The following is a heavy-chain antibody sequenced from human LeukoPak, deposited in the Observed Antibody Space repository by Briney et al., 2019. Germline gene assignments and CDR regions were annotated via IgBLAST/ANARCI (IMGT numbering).Heavy chain of an antibody. J-gene: IGHJ5*02. D-gene: IGHD3-10*01. CDR3: ARAESSSGWFDP. Sequence: ASVKVSCKASGYTFTGYYMHWVRQAPGQGLEWMGWINPNSGGTNYAQKFQGRVTMTRDTSISTAYMELSRLRSDDTAVYYRARAESSSGWFDPWGQGTLVTVSS. CDR1: GYTFTGYY. CDR2: INPNSGGT. V-gene: IGHV1-2*02.